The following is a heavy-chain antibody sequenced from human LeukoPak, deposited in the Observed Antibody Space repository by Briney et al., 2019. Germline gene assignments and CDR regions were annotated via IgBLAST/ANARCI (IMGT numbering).Heavy chain of an antibody. CDR2: ISGRGNYV. D-gene: IGHD4-11*01. CDR3: ARGAYSNYRTGTWFDP. V-gene: IGHV3-11*06. CDR1: GFTFSDYF. J-gene: IGHJ5*02. Sequence: GGSLRLSCAASGFTFSDYFMSWVRQAPGKGLEWLSYISGRGNYVDYAESLKGRITISRDNAKNSLYLQMNSLRAEDTAVYYCARGAYSNYRTGTWFDPWGQGTLVTVSS.